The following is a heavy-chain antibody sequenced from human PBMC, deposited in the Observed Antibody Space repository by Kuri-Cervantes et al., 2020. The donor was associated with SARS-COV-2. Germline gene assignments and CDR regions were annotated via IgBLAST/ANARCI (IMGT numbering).Heavy chain of an antibody. CDR1: GYTFDIYG. V-gene: IGHV1-18*01. CDR3: SRASYFTAEKWFDP. D-gene: IGHD2-21*02. Sequence: ASEKVSCKASGYTFDIYGISWVRQAPGQGLEWMGWISAYNCNTDYAQKLQRRVTMTTDTSTSKAYMELRSLRSDDSAVYYCSRASYFTAEKWFDPWGQGTMVTVSS. J-gene: IGHJ5*02. CDR2: ISAYNCNT.